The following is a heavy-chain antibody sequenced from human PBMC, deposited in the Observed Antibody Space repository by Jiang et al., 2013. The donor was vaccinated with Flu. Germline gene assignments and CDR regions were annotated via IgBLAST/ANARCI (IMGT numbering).Heavy chain of an antibody. Sequence: TGNPTYAQAFTGRFVFSLDTSASTAFLQINSLKAEDTAVYFCARDRAVISYDYWGQGTLVTVSS. CDR2: TGNP. J-gene: IGHJ4*02. D-gene: IGHD6-19*01. V-gene: IGHV7-4-1*02. CDR3: ARDRAVISYDY.